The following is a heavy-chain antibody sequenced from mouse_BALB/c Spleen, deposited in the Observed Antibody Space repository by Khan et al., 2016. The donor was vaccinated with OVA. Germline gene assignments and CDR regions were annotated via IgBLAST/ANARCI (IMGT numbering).Heavy chain of an antibody. CDR1: GFSLTGYG. D-gene: IGHD2-10*01. J-gene: IGHJ4*01. CDR2: IWGDGST. Sequence: QMQLEESGPGLVAPSQSLSITCTVSGFSLTGYGVNWVRQPPGKGLEWLGMIWGDGSTDYNSALKSRLSISKDNSKSQVFLKMNSLQTDDTARYHCARAYYGNYREAMDYWGQGTSVTVSS. V-gene: IGHV2-6-7*01. CDR3: ARAYYGNYREAMDY.